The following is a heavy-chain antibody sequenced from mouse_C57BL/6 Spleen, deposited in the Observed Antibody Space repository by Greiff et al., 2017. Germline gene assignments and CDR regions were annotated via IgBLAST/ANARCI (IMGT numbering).Heavy chain of an antibody. CDR2: INPSNGGT. Sequence: QVTLPHPGTELVKPGASVKLSCKASGYTFTSYWMHWVKQRPGQGLEWIGNINPSNGGTNYNEKFKSKATLTVDKSSCTAYMQLSSLTSEDSAVYYCARFFWYGSSYAMDYWGQGTSVTVSS. CDR3: ARFFWYGSSYAMDY. J-gene: IGHJ4*01. V-gene: IGHV1-53*01. D-gene: IGHD1-1*01. CDR1: GYTFTSYW.